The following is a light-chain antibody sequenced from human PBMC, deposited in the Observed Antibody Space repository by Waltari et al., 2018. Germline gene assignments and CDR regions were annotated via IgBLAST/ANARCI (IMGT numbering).Light chain of an antibody. CDR3: SSYTSSSTYV. Sequence: QSALTQPASVSGSPGQSITISCTGSSSDVGGYKYVSWYQQHPGKAPKVMIYEVSNRPAGFSNRFSGSKSGNTASLTISGLQAEDEADYYCSSYTSSSTYVFGTGTKVTVL. J-gene: IGLJ1*01. CDR2: EVS. V-gene: IGLV2-14*03. CDR1: SSDVGGYKY.